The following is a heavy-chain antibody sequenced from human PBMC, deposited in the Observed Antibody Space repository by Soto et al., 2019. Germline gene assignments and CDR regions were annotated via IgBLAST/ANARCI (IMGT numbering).Heavy chain of an antibody. CDR1: GYTFTSYG. Sequence: QVQLVQSGAEVKKPGASVKVSCKASGYTFTSYGISWVRQAPGQGLEWMGWISAYNGNTNYAQKLQGRVTMTTDTSTSTAYMELRSLRSDDTAVYYCARARDDFWSGYYSYYYYYYMDVWGKGTTVTVSS. J-gene: IGHJ6*03. CDR2: ISAYNGNT. CDR3: ARARDDFWSGYYSYYYYYYMDV. D-gene: IGHD3-3*01. V-gene: IGHV1-18*01.